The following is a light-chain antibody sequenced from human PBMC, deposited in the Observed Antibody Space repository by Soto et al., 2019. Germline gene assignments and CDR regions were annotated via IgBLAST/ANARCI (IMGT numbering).Light chain of an antibody. CDR3: QQYNSYWT. Sequence: DIQMTQSPSTLSASVGDRVTITCRATQSISNSLAWYQQKPGKAPKLLIYKASSLESGVPSRFSGRGSGTEFTLTITSVQPDDLATYYCQQYNSYWTFGQGTKVEIK. CDR1: QSISNS. CDR2: KAS. J-gene: IGKJ1*01. V-gene: IGKV1-5*03.